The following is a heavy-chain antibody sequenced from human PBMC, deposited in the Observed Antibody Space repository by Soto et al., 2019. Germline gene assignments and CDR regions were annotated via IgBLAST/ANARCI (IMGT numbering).Heavy chain of an antibody. Sequence: QVQLVQSGAEVKKPGASVKVSCKASGITYTTYAILWVRQAPGQGLEWMGWINTGNGTTRYSQRFQGRVTLTTDTSANTAYMDLSSLTSEDTAVYYCARAISGYVTWGQGTLITVSS. J-gene: IGHJ5*02. D-gene: IGHD5-12*01. CDR2: INTGNGTT. V-gene: IGHV1-3*04. CDR1: GITYTTYA. CDR3: ARAISGYVT.